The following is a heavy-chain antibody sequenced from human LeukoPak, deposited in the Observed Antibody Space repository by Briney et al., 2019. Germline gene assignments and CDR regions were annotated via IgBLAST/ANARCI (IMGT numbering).Heavy chain of an antibody. D-gene: IGHD2-2*01. CDR3: ARTYCSSTSCSPEYFQH. CDR1: GYRFTSYW. Sequence: GESLKISCXASGYRFTSYWIGWVRPMPGKGLEWMGIIYPGDSDTRYSPSFQGQVTISADKSISTAYLQWSSLKASDTAMYYCARTYCSSTSCSPEYFQHWGQGTLVTVSS. J-gene: IGHJ1*01. CDR2: IYPGDSDT. V-gene: IGHV5-51*01.